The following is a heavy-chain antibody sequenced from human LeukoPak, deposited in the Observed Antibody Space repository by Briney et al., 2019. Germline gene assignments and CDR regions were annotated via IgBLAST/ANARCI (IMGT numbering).Heavy chain of an antibody. CDR3: AKARGYDFWSGPIDY. V-gene: IGHV3-7*01. J-gene: IGHJ4*02. D-gene: IGHD3-3*01. CDR2: IKQDGSEK. Sequence: GGSLRLSCAASGFSFTTYWMSWVRQAPGKGLESVANIKQDGSEKYYVASVKGRFSISRDNAKNSLYLQMNSLRAEDTAVYYCAKARGYDFWSGPIDYWGQGTLVTVSS. CDR1: GFSFTTYW.